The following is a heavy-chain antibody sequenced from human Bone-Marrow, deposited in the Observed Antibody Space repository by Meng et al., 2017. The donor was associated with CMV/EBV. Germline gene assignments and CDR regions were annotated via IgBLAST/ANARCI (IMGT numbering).Heavy chain of an antibody. CDR2: IYYSGST. CDR1: GVSLSSSSYY. V-gene: IGHV4-39*06. D-gene: IGHD1-26*01. Sequence: GSLRLSCTVSGVSLSSSSYYWGWIRQPPGKGLEWVGCIYYSGSTYYNPSLKSRVTISVDTSKNQFPLKLSSVTAADTAGNYCASRSGLRGLKEAFDIWGQGTMVTVSS. J-gene: IGHJ3*02. CDR3: ASRSGLRGLKEAFDI.